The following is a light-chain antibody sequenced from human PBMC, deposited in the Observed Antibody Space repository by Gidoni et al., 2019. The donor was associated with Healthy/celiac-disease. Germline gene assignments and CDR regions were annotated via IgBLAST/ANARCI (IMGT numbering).Light chain of an antibody. V-gene: IGKV3-20*01. CDR1: QSVSSSY. Sequence: EIVLTQSPGTLSLSPGERATLSCRASQSVSSSYLAWYQQKPGQAPRLLIYGASSRAPGIPDRFSGSGSGTEFTLTISRLEPEDFAVYYCQQYGSSPQTFGQGTKVEIK. J-gene: IGKJ1*01. CDR3: QQYGSSPQT. CDR2: GAS.